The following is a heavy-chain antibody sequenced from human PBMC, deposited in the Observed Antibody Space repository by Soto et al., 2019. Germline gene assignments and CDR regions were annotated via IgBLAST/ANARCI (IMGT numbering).Heavy chain of an antibody. CDR3: ARDRWFGELLSYYYGMDV. V-gene: IGHV3-33*01. CDR2: IWYDGSNK. J-gene: IGHJ6*02. Sequence: QVQLVESGGGVVQPGRSLRLSCAASGFTFSSYGMHWVRQAPGKGLEWVAVIWYDGSNKYYADSVKGRFTISRDNSKNTLYLQMNSLRAEDTAVYYCARDRWFGELLSYYYGMDVWGQGTTVTVSS. CDR1: GFTFSSYG. D-gene: IGHD3-10*01.